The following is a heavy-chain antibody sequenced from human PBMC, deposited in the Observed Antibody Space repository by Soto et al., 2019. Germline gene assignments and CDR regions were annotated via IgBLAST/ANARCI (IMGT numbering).Heavy chain of an antibody. J-gene: IGHJ5*02. CDR3: VRRHASATAIDWFDP. D-gene: IGHD2-21*02. CDR1: GYTFTSYG. CDR2: INAANGDT. Sequence: ASVKVSCKASGYTFTSYGIHWVRQAPGQRLEWMGWINAANGDTKYSPKFQGRVTITRDTSASTAYMELSSLRSEDTAVYYCVRRHASATAIDWFDPWGQGTLGTVSS. V-gene: IGHV1-3*01.